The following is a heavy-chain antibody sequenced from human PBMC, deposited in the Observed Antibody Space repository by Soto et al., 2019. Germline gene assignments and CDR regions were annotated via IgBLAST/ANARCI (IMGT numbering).Heavy chain of an antibody. CDR1: GGTFSSYA. V-gene: IGHV1-69*12. CDR3: ARLGRDSKDSGTRPDY. J-gene: IGHJ4*02. D-gene: IGHD3-22*01. Sequence: QVQLVQSGAEVKKPGSSVKVSCKASGGTFSSYAISWVRQAPGQGLEWMGGIIPIFGTANYAQKFQGRVTITADESTRTSYRELRSLRSEDTAVYYCARLGRDSKDSGTRPDYWGQGTLVTVSS. CDR2: IIPIFGTA.